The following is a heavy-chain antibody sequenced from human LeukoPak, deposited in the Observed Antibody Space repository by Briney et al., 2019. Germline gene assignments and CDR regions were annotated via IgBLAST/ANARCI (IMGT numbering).Heavy chain of an antibody. J-gene: IGHJ4*02. CDR2: IFYSGSS. V-gene: IGHV4-39*02. CDR1: GGSISSRTYY. D-gene: IGHD6-6*01. Sequence: PSETLSLTCTVSGGSISSRTYYWGWIRQPPGKGLEWIGSIFYSGSSYYNPSLKSRVTISVDTSKNHFSLKLTSVTAADTAVYYCARGPRIAARPFDYWGQGTLVTVSS. CDR3: ARGPRIAARPFDY.